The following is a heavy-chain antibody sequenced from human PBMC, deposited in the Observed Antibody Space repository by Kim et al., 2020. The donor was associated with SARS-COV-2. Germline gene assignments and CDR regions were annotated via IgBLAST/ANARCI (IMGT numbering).Heavy chain of an antibody. D-gene: IGHD3-16*01. J-gene: IGHJ6*03. CDR3: ARPYIHYYIDG. CDR2: IYYSGSA. Sequence: SETLSLTCTVSGGSISSSNYYWGWIRQPPGKVLEWIGNIYYSGSAYYSPSLKSRVTISVDTSKNQLSLKLRSVTAADTAVYYGARPYIHYYIDGWGKGTT. CDR1: GGSISSSNYY. V-gene: IGHV4-39*01.